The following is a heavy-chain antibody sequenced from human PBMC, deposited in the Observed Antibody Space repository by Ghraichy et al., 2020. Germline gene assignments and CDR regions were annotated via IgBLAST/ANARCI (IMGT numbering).Heavy chain of an antibody. CDR1: GFTFSSYG. V-gene: IGHV3-30*02. CDR2: IRYDGSNK. Sequence: GGSLRLSCAASGFTFSSYGMHWVRRAPGKGLEWVAFIRYDGSNKYYADSVKGRFTISRDNSKNTLYLQMNSLRAEDTAVYYCATAVAVAGTTTFDYWGQGTLVTVSS. CDR3: ATAVAVAGTTTFDY. J-gene: IGHJ4*02. D-gene: IGHD6-19*01.